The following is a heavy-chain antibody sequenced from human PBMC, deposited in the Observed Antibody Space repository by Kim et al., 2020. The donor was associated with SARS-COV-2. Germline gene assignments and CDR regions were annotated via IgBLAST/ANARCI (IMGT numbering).Heavy chain of an antibody. CDR2: INHSGST. D-gene: IGHD3-3*01. CDR1: GGSFSGYY. Sequence: SETLSLTCAAYGGSFSGYYWSWIRQPPGKGLEWIGEINHSGSTNYNPSLRSRVTISVDTSKNQFSLKLSSVTAADTAVYYCARGRGFWTLAGNYGMDV. CDR3: ARGRGFWTLAGNYGMDV. J-gene: IGHJ6*01. V-gene: IGHV4-34*01.